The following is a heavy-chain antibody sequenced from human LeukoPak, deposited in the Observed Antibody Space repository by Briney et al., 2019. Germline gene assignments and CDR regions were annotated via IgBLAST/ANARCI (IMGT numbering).Heavy chain of an antibody. Sequence: SVTVSCKASGGTFSSYAISWVRQAPGQGLEWMGGIIPIFGTANYAQKFQGRVTITTDESTSTPYMELSRLRSEDTAVYYCASRLGYCSSTSCYDFDYWGQGTLVTVSS. J-gene: IGHJ4*02. CDR2: IIPIFGTA. D-gene: IGHD2-2*01. V-gene: IGHV1-69*05. CDR3: ASRLGYCSSTSCYDFDY. CDR1: GGTFSSYA.